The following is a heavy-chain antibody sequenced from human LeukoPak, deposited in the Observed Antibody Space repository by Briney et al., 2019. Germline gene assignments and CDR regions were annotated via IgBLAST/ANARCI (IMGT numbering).Heavy chain of an antibody. J-gene: IGHJ4*02. CDR2: IIPIFGTA. V-gene: IGHV1-69*13. CDR1: GGTFSSYA. CDR3: ARVEDDYGDYGGYY. Sequence: SVKVSCKASGGTFSSYAISWVRKAPGQGLEWMGGIIPIFGTANYAQKFQGRVTITADESTSTAYMELSSLRSEDTAVYYCARVEDDYGDYGGYYWGQGTLVTVSS. D-gene: IGHD4-17*01.